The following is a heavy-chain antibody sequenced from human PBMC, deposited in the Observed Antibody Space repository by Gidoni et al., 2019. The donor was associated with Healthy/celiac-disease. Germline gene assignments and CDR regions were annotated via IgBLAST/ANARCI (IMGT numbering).Heavy chain of an antibody. CDR1: GFTLRSYV. D-gene: IGHD1-26*01. CDR3: ARDLSNVVGATSLYY. Sequence: QVQLVESGGGVVQPGRSLRLSCAASGFTLRSYVMHWVRQAPGKGLEWVAVISYDGSNKYYADSVKGRFTISRDNSKNTLYLQMNSLRAEDTAVYYCARDLSNVVGATSLYYWGQGTLVTVSS. CDR2: ISYDGSNK. J-gene: IGHJ4*02. V-gene: IGHV3-30-3*01.